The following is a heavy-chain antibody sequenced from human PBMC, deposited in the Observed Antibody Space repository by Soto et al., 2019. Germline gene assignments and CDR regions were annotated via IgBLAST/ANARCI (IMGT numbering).Heavy chain of an antibody. J-gene: IGHJ4*02. D-gene: IGHD3-22*01. CDR3: ARQLYDSDTGPHFQYYFDF. V-gene: IGHV5-10-1*01. Sequence: GESLKVSGKVSGYSFAGCWITWVRQKRGKGLEWMGRIDPSDSQTYYSPSFRGHVTISATKSITTVFLQWSSLRASDTAMYYCARQLYDSDTGPHFQYYFDFWGQGTPVTVSS. CDR1: GYSFAGCW. CDR2: IDPSDSQT.